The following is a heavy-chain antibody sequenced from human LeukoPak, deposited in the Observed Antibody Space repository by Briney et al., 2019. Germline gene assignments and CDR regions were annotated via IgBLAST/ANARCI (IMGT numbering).Heavy chain of an antibody. Sequence: GGSLRLSCAASGFTFSSYAMHWVRQAPGKGLEWVAVISYDGSNKYYADSVKGRFTISRDNSKNTLYLQMNSLRAEDTAVYYCARDYGSGSYYYCYYYYMDVWGKGTTVTVSS. CDR3: ARDYGSGSYYYCYYYYMDV. CDR1: GFTFSSYA. CDR2: ISYDGSNK. D-gene: IGHD3-10*01. V-gene: IGHV3-30*04. J-gene: IGHJ6*03.